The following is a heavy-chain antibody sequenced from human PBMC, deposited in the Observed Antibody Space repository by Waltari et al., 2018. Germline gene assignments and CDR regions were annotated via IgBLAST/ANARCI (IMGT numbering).Heavy chain of an antibody. J-gene: IGHJ3*02. CDR1: GDSFSSYT. V-gene: IGHV1-69*12. D-gene: IGHD7-27*01. CDR2: FIPLFATA. Sequence: QVQLVQSGAEVKKPGSSVKVSCKASGDSFSSYTITWVRQAPGQGPEWMGGFIPLFATANYAQKFQGRVTITADESTSTAHMELNSLRSDDTAVYYCAKEGSGDRSFDIWGQGTMVTVSS. CDR3: AKEGSGDRSFDI.